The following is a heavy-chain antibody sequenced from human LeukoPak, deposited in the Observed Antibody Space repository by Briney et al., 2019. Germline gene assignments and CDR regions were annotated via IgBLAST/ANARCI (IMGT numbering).Heavy chain of an antibody. J-gene: IGHJ4*02. CDR1: GVTFSSYA. V-gene: IGHV3-23*01. D-gene: IGHD5-12*01. CDR3: AKAIRAPEYYFDY. CDR2: ISGSGGST. Sequence: TGGSLRLSCAASGVTFSSYAMSWVRQAPGKGLEWVSAISGSGGSTYYADSVKGRFTISRDNSKNTLYLQMNSLRAEDTAVYYCAKAIRAPEYYFDYWGQGTLVTVSS.